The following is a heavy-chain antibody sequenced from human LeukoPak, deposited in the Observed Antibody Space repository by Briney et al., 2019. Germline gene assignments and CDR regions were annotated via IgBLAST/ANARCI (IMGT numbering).Heavy chain of an antibody. Sequence: GGSLRLSRAASGFTFSTFAMNRGRQPPGKGLEWVSSIFPSGGEIHYADSVRGRFTISRDNSKSTLPLQMNSLRAEDTAIYYCATYRQVLLPFESWGQGTLVTVSS. CDR2: IFPSGGEI. CDR1: GFTFSTFA. J-gene: IGHJ4*02. V-gene: IGHV3-23*01. D-gene: IGHD2-8*02. CDR3: ATYRQVLLPFES.